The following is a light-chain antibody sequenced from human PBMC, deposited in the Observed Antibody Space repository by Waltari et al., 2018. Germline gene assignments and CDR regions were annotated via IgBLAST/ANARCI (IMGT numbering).Light chain of an antibody. Sequence: QSALTQPASVSGSPGQSITISCTGTSSDVGGYNYVSWYQQHPGKAPKRMIYDGSKRPPGVSNRCSGSKYGNTASLTISGLQAEDETDYYCSSYTSSSTLGVFGGGTKLTVL. V-gene: IGLV2-14*01. CDR2: DGS. J-gene: IGLJ2*01. CDR3: SSYTSSSTLGV. CDR1: SSDVGGYNY.